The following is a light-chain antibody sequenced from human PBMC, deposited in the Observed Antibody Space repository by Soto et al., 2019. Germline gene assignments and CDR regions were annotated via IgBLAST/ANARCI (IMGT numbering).Light chain of an antibody. Sequence: EILMTQSPVTLSVSPGDRATLSCRAGQGVTTNFAWYQQKSGQSPRLLIYDVSIRATGVPARFSGTGSETDFTLTISGLQSEDSAVYFCQQYNNWPFSFGQGTRLEIK. J-gene: IGKJ5*01. CDR2: DVS. CDR3: QQYNNWPFS. CDR1: QGVTTN. V-gene: IGKV3-15*01.